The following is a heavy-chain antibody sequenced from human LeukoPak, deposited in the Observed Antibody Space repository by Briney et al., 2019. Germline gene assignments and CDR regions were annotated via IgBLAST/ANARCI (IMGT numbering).Heavy chain of an antibody. CDR3: ARNGGGWYQTSYYYYGMDV. Sequence: SETLSLTCAVYGGSFSGYYWSWIRQPPGKGLEWIGRIYTSGSTNYNPSLKSRVTMSVDTSKNQFSLKLSSVTAADTAVYYCARNGGGWYQTSYYYYGMDVWGQGTTVTVSS. D-gene: IGHD6-19*01. J-gene: IGHJ6*02. CDR2: IYTSGST. CDR1: GGSFSGYY. V-gene: IGHV4-59*10.